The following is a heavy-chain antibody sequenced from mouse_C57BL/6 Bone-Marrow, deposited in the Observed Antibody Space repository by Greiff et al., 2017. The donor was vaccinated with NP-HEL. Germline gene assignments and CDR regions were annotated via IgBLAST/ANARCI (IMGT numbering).Heavy chain of an antibody. V-gene: IGHV1-52*01. CDR3: ARSRFAY. CDR1: GYTFTSYW. CDR2: IDPSDSET. Sequence: QVQLQQSGAELVRPGSSVKLSCKASGYTFTSYWMHWVKQRPIQGLEWIGNIDPSDSETHYNQKFKDKATLTVDTSSSTAYMQLSSLTSEDSAVYYCARSRFAYWGQGTLVTVSA. J-gene: IGHJ3*01.